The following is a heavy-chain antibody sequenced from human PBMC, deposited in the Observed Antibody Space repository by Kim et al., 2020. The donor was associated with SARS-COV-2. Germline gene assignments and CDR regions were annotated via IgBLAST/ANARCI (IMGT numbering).Heavy chain of an antibody. Sequence: SETLSLTCTVSGGSISSGGYYWSWIRQHPGKGLEWIGYIYYSGSTYYNPSLKSRVTISVDTSKNQFSLKLSSVTAADTAVYYCARADYYDSSGYGHENFDYWGQGTLVTVSS. D-gene: IGHD3-22*01. CDR3: ARADYYDSSGYGHENFDY. CDR2: IYYSGST. CDR1: GGSISSGGYY. V-gene: IGHV4-31*03. J-gene: IGHJ4*02.